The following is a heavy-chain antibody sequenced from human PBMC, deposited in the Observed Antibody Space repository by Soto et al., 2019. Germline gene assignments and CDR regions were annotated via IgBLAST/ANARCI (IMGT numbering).Heavy chain of an antibody. J-gene: IGHJ3*02. CDR2: VGGRGGGI. D-gene: IGHD2-8*01. CDR1: GFIFREYA. V-gene: IGHV3-23*01. CDR3: AKDSFSRNGIHDPFDI. Sequence: EAQLLESGGGLVQPGGSLRLSCAASGFIFREYAMSWVRQAPGKGLEWVSVVGGRGGGIYYADSVRGRFIVSRDDSSDTLYLQMDRLRVEDTAIYYCAKDSFSRNGIHDPFDIWGHGTMVTVSS.